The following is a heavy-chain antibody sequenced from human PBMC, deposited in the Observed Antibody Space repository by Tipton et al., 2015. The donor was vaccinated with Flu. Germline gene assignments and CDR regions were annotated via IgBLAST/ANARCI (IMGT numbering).Heavy chain of an antibody. J-gene: IGHJ3*02. Sequence: SLRLSCAASGLTVSANYMSWVRQAPGRGLEWVSVIYIEGYTYYADSMKGRFTVSRDNSKNMLYLQMNSLRVEDTAVYYCARGSGDGYNYDAFDIWGQGTMVTASS. CDR1: GLTVSANY. D-gene: IGHD5-24*01. CDR2: IYIEGYT. V-gene: IGHV3-53*01. CDR3: ARGSGDGYNYDAFDI.